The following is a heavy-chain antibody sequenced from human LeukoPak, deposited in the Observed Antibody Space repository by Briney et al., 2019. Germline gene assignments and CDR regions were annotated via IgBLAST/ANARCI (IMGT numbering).Heavy chain of an antibody. CDR1: GFPFSDYG. CDR2: ISGSGSST. CDR3: AKGALTYCRGNTCYSPPGDTFDF. D-gene: IGHD2-2*01. J-gene: IGHJ3*01. V-gene: IGHV3-23*01. Sequence: GGTLRLSCAASGFPFSDYGMSWIRQAPGKGLEWVSFISGSGSSTDYADSVKGRFSISRDHSKDTVSLQMSSLRVEDTAIYYCAKGALTYCRGNTCYSPPGDTFDFWGRGTMVTVSS.